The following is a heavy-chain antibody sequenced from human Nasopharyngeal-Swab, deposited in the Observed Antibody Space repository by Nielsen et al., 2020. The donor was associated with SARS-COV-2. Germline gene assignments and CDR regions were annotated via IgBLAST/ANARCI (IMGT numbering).Heavy chain of an antibody. Sequence: GESLKISCAASGFTFSRYWMHWVRQAPGKGLEWVSSISSSSSYIYYADSVKGRFTISRDNAKNSLYLQMNSLRAEDTAVYYCARDRDGWERRDAFDIWGQGTMVTVSS. CDR2: ISSSSSYI. D-gene: IGHD1-26*01. CDR1: GFTFSRYW. CDR3: ARDRDGWERRDAFDI. V-gene: IGHV3-21*01. J-gene: IGHJ3*02.